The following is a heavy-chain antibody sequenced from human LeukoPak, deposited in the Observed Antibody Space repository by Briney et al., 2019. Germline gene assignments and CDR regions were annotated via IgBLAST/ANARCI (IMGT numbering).Heavy chain of an antibody. J-gene: IGHJ4*02. V-gene: IGHV4-4*08. D-gene: IGHD2-15*01. CDR1: GGSISDYY. CDR2: FYNSGRS. Sequence: PSETLSLTCIVSGGSISDYYWSWTRQPPGKGLEWIGYFYNSGRSNYNPSLKSRATISVDTSKNQFSLKLSSVTAADTAIYYCAGGRNDNRWSFYWGQGTLVTVSS. CDR3: AGGRNDNRWSFY.